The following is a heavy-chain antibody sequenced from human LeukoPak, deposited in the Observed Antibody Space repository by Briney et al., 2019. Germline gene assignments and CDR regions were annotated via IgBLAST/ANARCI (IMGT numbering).Heavy chain of an antibody. D-gene: IGHD6-13*01. CDR3: ARAVIAATDSGF. CDR2: ISAYNGNT. Sequence: SSVKVSCKSSGYTFTSYSISWVRRAPGQGLEWMGWISAYNGNTNYAQKLQGRVTMPTDTYTSTAYMELRSLRYDDTAVYYCARAVIAATDSGFWGRGTLVTVSS. J-gene: IGHJ4*02. V-gene: IGHV1-18*01. CDR1: GYTFTSYS.